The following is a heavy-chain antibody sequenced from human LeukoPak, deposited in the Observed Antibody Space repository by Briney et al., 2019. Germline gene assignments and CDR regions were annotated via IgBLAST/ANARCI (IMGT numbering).Heavy chain of an antibody. CDR2: ISGSGDST. CDR1: GFSFSDYA. V-gene: IGHV3-23*01. D-gene: IGHD6-19*01. CDR3: AKVRAPSGWFNSDY. Sequence: SGGSLRLSCAASGFSFSDYAMTWVRRAPGKGLEWVSGISGSGDSTYYADSVKGRFTISRDNSKNTLYLQMNSLRVEDTAAYYCAKVRAPSGWFNSDYWGQGTLVTVSS. J-gene: IGHJ4*02.